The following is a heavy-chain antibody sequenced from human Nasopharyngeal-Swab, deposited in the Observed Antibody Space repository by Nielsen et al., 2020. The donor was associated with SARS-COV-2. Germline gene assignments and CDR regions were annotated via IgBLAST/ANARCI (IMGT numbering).Heavy chain of an antibody. D-gene: IGHD6-6*01. CDR1: GYSFTSYW. CDR2: IYPGDSDT. V-gene: IGHV5-51*01. J-gene: IGHJ3*02. Sequence: GESLKISCKGSGYSFTSYWIGWVRQMPGKGLEWMGIIYPGDSDTRYSPSFQGQVTISADKSNSTAYLQWSSLKASDTAMYYCARDEGVYSSSSRGAFDIWGQGTMVTVSS. CDR3: ARDEGVYSSSSRGAFDI.